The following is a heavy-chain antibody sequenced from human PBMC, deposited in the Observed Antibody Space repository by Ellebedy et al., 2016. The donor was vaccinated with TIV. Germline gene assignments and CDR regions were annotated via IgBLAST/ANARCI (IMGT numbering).Heavy chain of an antibody. J-gene: IGHJ3*01. V-gene: IGHV3-66*01. D-gene: IGHD4-23*01. CDR3: SRDPVGVGPAFDV. CDR1: RFTVSTNY. Sequence: LSLTCAASRFTVSTNYITWVRQAPGKGLEWVSLVSPGVGTYYADYVQGSFTISRDNYKTTLYLQMNSLRAEDTAIYYCSRDPVGVGPAFDVWGQGPMVTVSS. CDR2: VSPGVGT.